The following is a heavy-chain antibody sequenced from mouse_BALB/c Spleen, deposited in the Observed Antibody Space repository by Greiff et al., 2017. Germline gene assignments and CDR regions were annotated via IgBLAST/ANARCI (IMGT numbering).Heavy chain of an antibody. CDR3: ASDDGYYGAY. D-gene: IGHD2-3*01. V-gene: IGHV1S81*02. Sequence: QVQLQQPGAELVKPGASVKLSCKASGYTFTSYWMHWVKQRPGQGLEWIGEINPSNGRTNYNEKFKSKATLTVDKSSSTAYMQLSSLTSEDSAVYYCASDDGYYGAYWGQGTLVTVSA. CDR1: GYTFTSYW. J-gene: IGHJ3*01. CDR2: INPSNGRT.